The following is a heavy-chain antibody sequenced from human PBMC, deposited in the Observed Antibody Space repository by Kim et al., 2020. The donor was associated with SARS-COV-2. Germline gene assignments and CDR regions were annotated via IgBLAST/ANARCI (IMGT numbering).Heavy chain of an antibody. Sequence: SETLSLTCAVSGGSISSSNWWSWVRQPPGKGLEWIGEIYHSGSTNYNPSLKSRVTISVDKSKNQFSLKLSSVTAADTAVYYCARIYCSGGSCYYFDYWGQGTLVTVSS. CDR1: GGSISSSNW. CDR3: ARIYCSGGSCYYFDY. V-gene: IGHV4-4*02. J-gene: IGHJ4*02. CDR2: IYHSGST. D-gene: IGHD2-15*01.